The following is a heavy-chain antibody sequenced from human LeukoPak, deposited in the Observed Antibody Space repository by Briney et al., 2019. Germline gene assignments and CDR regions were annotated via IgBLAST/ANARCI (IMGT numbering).Heavy chain of an antibody. CDR3: ARHGAKYSSSFWFDP. D-gene: IGHD6-6*01. CDR2: MTAYNGDT. V-gene: IGHV1-18*01. J-gene: IGHJ5*02. CDR1: GYTFTSYG. Sequence: ASVKVSCKASGYTFTSYGISWVRQAPGQKLEWMGWMTAYNGDTNYAQNLQGRVTMTADTSTTTAYMELRSLRSDDTAVYYCARHGAKYSSSFWFDPWGQGTLVTVSS.